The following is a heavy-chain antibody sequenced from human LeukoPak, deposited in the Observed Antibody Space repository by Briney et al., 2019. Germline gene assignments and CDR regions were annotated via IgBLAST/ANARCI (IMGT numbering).Heavy chain of an antibody. D-gene: IGHD2-2*02. J-gene: IGHJ3*02. Sequence: SETLSLTCAVYGGSFSGYYWSWIRQPPGKGLEWIGEINHSGSTNYNPSLKSRVTIPVDTSKSQFSLTLSSVTAADTAVYYCARGRGGADIVVVPAAIGRGAFDIWGQGTMVTVSS. CDR3: ARGRGGADIVVVPAAIGRGAFDI. CDR2: INHSGST. CDR1: GGSFSGYY. V-gene: IGHV4-34*01.